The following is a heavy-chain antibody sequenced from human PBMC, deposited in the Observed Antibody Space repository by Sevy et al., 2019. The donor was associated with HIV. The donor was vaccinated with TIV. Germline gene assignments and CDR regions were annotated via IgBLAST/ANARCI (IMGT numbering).Heavy chain of an antibody. Sequence: SQTLSLTCAVSGGSFSGYSGDWIRQPPGKGLEWIGEVNHSGSTNYNPSLKSRVTISVDTSKNQFSLKLNFVTAADTAGYYCARGGDGVVPSPIIGLGPWTKYWYFDLWGRGTLVTVSS. CDR2: VNHSGST. V-gene: IGHV4-34*01. J-gene: IGHJ2*01. CDR1: GGSFSGYS. D-gene: IGHD3-3*01. CDR3: ARGGDGVVPSPIIGLGPWTKYWYFDL.